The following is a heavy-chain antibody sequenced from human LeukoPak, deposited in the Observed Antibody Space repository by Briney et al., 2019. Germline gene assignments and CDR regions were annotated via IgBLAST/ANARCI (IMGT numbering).Heavy chain of an antibody. CDR1: GVSISSYY. CDR2: IYTNGST. J-gene: IGHJ4*02. D-gene: IGHD4-17*01. V-gene: IGHV4-4*07. Sequence: SETLSLTCSVSGVSISSYYWSWMRQPAGQGLEWMGRIYTNGSTNYNPSLKRPTTMSVDQSNNQFSLQLSSVAAADTAVYYCARHSDDYGDYGPHSGYYFDYWGQGTLVSVSS. CDR3: ARHSDDYGDYGPHSGYYFDY.